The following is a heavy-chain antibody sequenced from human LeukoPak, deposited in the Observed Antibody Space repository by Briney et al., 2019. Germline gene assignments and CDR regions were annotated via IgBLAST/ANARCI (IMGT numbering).Heavy chain of an antibody. D-gene: IGHD5-18*01. J-gene: IGHJ3*02. CDR2: ISSSSSYI. V-gene: IGHV3-21*01. Sequence: GGSLRLSCAASGFTFSSYSMSWVRQAPGKGLEWVSSISSSSSYIYYADSVKGRFTISRDNAKNSLYLQMNSLRAEDTAVYYCASGPTAMVTSDAFDIWGQGTMVTV. CDR1: GFTFSSYS. CDR3: ASGPTAMVTSDAFDI.